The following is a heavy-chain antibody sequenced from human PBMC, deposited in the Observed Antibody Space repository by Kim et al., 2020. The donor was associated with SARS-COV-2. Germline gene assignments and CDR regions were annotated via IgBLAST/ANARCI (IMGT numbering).Heavy chain of an antibody. CDR2: T. Sequence: THPADSVKGRLTISEDDSHTTLYLQMNSLRAEDTAVYYCAKALPTNSFDYWGQGTLVTVSS. J-gene: IGHJ4*02. V-gene: IGHV3-23*01. CDR3: AKALPTNSFDY.